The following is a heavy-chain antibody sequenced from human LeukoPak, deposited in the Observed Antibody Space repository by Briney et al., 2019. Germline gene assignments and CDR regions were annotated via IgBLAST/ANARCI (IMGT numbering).Heavy chain of an antibody. D-gene: IGHD2-2*01. CDR3: ARVGYCSSTNCFTNYFDY. Sequence: GGSLRLSCAASGFTFSSYAMHWVRQAPGKGLEYVSATSSNGGSTYYANSVKGRFTISRDNSKNTLYLQMGSLRAEDMAVYYCARVGYCSSTNCFTNYFDYWGQGTLVTVSS. J-gene: IGHJ4*02. CDR1: GFTFSSYA. CDR2: TSSNGGST. V-gene: IGHV3-64*01.